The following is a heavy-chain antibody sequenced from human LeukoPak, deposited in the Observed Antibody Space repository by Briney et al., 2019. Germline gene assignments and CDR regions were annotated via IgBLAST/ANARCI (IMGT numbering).Heavy chain of an antibody. V-gene: IGHV1-69*13. Sequence: VKVSCKASGGTSSSYAISWVRQAPGQGLEWMGGIIPIFGTANYAQKFQGRVTITADESTSTAYMELSSLRSEDTAVYYCAREENGDYAPYFDYWGQGTLVTVSS. J-gene: IGHJ4*02. D-gene: IGHD4-17*01. CDR2: IIPIFGTA. CDR3: AREENGDYAPYFDY. CDR1: GGTSSSYA.